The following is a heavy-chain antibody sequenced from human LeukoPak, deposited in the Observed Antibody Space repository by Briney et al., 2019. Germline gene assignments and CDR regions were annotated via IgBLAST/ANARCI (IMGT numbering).Heavy chain of an antibody. CDR1: GGSISSYY. D-gene: IGHD3-22*01. CDR3: ARVARTKYDSSGPYYFDY. V-gene: IGHV4-59*01. CDR2: MYYSGSP. J-gene: IGHJ4*02. Sequence: SETLSLTCTVSGGSISSYYWSWIRQPPGKGLEWIGYMYYSGSPNYNPSLKSRVTTSVDPSKNQFSLKLSSVPAAETAVYYCARVARTKYDSSGPYYFDYWGQGTLVTVSP.